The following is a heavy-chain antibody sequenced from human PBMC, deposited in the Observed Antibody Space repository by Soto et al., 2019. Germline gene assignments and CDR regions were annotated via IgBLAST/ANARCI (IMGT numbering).Heavy chain of an antibody. V-gene: IGHV1-69*02. Sequence: SVKVSCKASGGTFSSYTISWVRQAPGQGLEWMGRIIPILGIANYAQRFQGRVTITADKSTSTAYMELSSLRSEDTAVYYCARAKKQWLGYFDYWGQGTLVTVSS. J-gene: IGHJ4*02. D-gene: IGHD6-19*01. CDR2: IIPILGIA. CDR3: ARAKKQWLGYFDY. CDR1: GGTFSSYT.